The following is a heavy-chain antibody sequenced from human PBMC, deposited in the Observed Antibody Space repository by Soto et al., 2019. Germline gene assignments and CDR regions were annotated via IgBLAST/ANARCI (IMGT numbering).Heavy chain of an antibody. Sequence: PGGSLRLSCAASGFTFSSYSMNWVRQAPGKGLEWVSSISSSSSYIYYADSVKGRFTTSRDNAKNSLYLQMNSLRAEDTAVYYCAREIIVVVPAARPTYYYYGMDVWGQGTTVTVSS. CDR3: AREIIVVVPAARPTYYYYGMDV. CDR1: GFTFSSYS. V-gene: IGHV3-21*01. D-gene: IGHD2-2*01. CDR2: ISSSSSYI. J-gene: IGHJ6*02.